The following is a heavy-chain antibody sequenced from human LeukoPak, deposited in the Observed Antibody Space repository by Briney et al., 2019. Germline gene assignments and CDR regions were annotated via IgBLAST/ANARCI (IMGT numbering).Heavy chain of an antibody. CDR1: GGSISSYY. D-gene: IGHD3-22*01. Sequence: SETLSLTCTVSGGSISSYYWSWIRQPPGKGLEWIGYIYYSGSTNYNPSLKSRVTISVDTSKSQFSLKLSSVTAADTAVYYCARDKTMNDAFDIWGQGTMVTVSS. V-gene: IGHV4-59*01. CDR2: IYYSGST. J-gene: IGHJ3*02. CDR3: ARDKTMNDAFDI.